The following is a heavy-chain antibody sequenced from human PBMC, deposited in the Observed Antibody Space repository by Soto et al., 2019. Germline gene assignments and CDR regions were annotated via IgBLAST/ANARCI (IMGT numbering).Heavy chain of an antibody. CDR1: GFTFSDYG. Sequence: PGGSLRLSCAASGFTFSDYGMNWVRQAPGKGLEWIAVISYDGTNKYYADSVKGRFTISRDNSENTLFLQMNSLRPEDTAVYYCAASLSTVITSWGQGTLVTVSS. CDR2: ISYDGTNK. D-gene: IGHD4-17*01. CDR3: AASLSTVITS. J-gene: IGHJ5*02. V-gene: IGHV3-30*03.